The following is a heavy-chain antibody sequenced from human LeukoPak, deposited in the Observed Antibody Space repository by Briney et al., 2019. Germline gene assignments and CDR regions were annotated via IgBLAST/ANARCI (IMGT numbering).Heavy chain of an antibody. CDR3: AREVAAAGTSHFDY. J-gene: IGHJ4*02. CDR2: TIPIFGTA. Sequence: SVKVSCKASGGTFSSYAISWVRQAPGQGLEWMGGTIPIFGTANYAQKFQGRVTITADESTSTAYMELSSLRSEDTAVYYCAREVAAAGTSHFDYWGQGTLVTVSS. CDR1: GGTFSSYA. D-gene: IGHD6-13*01. V-gene: IGHV1-69*13.